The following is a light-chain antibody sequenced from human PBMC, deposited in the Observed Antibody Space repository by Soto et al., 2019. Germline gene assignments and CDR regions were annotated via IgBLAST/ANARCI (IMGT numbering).Light chain of an antibody. Sequence: RGMTQSPSTLAVPGGEGVTIXXRASQSVRSHLAWYQQKPGQPPRXLIYGASTRATGIPARFSGSGFGTEFTLTISSLQSEDFAVSYCQQSKNRPLFGQGTRLEIK. CDR3: QQSKNRPL. CDR2: GAS. J-gene: IGKJ5*01. CDR1: QSVRSH. V-gene: IGKV3-15*01.